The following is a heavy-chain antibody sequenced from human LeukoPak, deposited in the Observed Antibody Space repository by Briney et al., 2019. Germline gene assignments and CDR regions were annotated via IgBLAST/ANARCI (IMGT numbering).Heavy chain of an antibody. D-gene: IGHD3-10*01. CDR3: ARDLYGSGSYLVDY. Sequence: GASVKVSCKASGYTFTSYGISWVRQAPGQGLEWMGWISAYNGNTNYAQKLQGRVTMTTDTSTSTAYMELRSLRSDDTAVYYCARDLYGSGSYLVDYWGQGTLVTVSS. V-gene: IGHV1-18*01. J-gene: IGHJ4*02. CDR1: GYTFTSYG. CDR2: ISAYNGNT.